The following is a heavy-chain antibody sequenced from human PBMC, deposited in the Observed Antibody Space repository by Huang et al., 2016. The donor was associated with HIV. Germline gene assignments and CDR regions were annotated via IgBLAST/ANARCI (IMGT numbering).Heavy chain of an antibody. CDR1: GFTFSSYA. CDR2: STGRGSSS. Sequence: EVQLLESGGGLVQPGGSLRLSCAASGFTFSSYAMSWVRQAPGKGLEGVSSSTGRGSSSYYADSVNGRFTISRDNSKNTLYLQMNSLRAEDTAIYYCAKADSGAAAGSLVDYWGQGTLVTVSS. D-gene: IGHD6-13*01. J-gene: IGHJ4*02. CDR3: AKADSGAAAGSLVDY. V-gene: IGHV3-23*01.